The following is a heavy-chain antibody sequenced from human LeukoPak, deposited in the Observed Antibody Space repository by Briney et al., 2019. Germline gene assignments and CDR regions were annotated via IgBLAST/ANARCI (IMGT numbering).Heavy chain of an antibody. V-gene: IGHV1-69*13. CDR3: ARGSREDCSSTSCYPSEYFQH. CDR2: IIPIFGTA. D-gene: IGHD2-2*01. CDR1: GGTFSSYA. Sequence: SVKVSCKASGGTFSSYAISWVRQAPGQGLEWMGGIIPIFGTANYAQKFQGRVTITADESTSTAYMELSSLRSEDTAVYYCARGSREDCSSTSCYPSEYFQHWGQGTLDTVSS. J-gene: IGHJ1*01.